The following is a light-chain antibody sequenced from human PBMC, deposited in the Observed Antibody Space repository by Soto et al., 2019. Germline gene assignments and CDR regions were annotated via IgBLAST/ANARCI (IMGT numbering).Light chain of an antibody. V-gene: IGKV3-11*01. CDR1: QSVGSF. CDR2: DTS. Sequence: IVMTQSPATLSLSPGERATLSCRASQSVGSFLAWYQQKPGQAPRLLIYDTSIRATGIPARFSGSGSGTDFTLTISSLEPEDFAVYYCQQRNSWPPTFTFGQGRRLAIK. J-gene: IGKJ5*01. CDR3: QQRNSWPPTFT.